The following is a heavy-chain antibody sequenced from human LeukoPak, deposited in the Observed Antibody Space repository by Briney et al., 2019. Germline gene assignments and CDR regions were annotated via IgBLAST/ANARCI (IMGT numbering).Heavy chain of an antibody. D-gene: IGHD6-13*01. CDR1: GFIVNTCF. CDR3: AKKSALGFDY. Sequence: GGSLRLTCAASGFIVNTCFMSWVRRAPGKGLEWVSVIYTGETTFYADSVKGRFTISRDNSKSTVYLQMNSLRGEDTAAYYCAKKSALGFDYWGQGTLVTVSS. J-gene: IGHJ4*02. CDR2: IYTGETT. V-gene: IGHV3-53*01.